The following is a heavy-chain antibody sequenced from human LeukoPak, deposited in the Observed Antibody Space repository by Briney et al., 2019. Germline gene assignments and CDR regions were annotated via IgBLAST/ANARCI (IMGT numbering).Heavy chain of an antibody. CDR2: IGGDGIA. V-gene: IGHV3-69-1*01. J-gene: IGHJ4*02. CDR1: GFTFTDHP. D-gene: IGHD3-16*01. Sequence: GGSLRLSCAASGFTFTDHPMNWVRQAPGKGLEWISYIGGDGIAFYADSVKGRFTASKDDARKSMYLQMNSLRVEDTAVYYCAKDRANWAIDDWGQGTQVTVSS. CDR3: AKDRANWAIDD.